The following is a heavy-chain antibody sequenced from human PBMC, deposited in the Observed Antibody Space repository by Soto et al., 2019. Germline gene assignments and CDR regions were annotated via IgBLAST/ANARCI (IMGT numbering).Heavy chain of an antibody. J-gene: IGHJ5*02. CDR1: GFTFSNAW. CDR2: IKSKTDGGTT. D-gene: IGHD1-20*01. V-gene: IGHV3-15*05. Sequence: SCAASGFTFSNAWMSWVRQAPGKGLEWVGRIKSKTDGGTTDYAAPVKGRFTISRDDSKNTLYLQMSSLRVEDTAVYFCARDQPITFDPWGQGTQVTVSS. CDR3: ARDQPITFDP.